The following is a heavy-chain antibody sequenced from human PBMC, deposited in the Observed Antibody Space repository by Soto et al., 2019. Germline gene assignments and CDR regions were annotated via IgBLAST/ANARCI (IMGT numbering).Heavy chain of an antibody. CDR2: ISGSGGST. D-gene: IGHD5-12*01. V-gene: IGHV3-23*01. J-gene: IGHJ4*02. CDR3: ARGDGYDPYSYFDY. CDR1: GFTFSNYA. Sequence: PGGSLRLSCAASGFTFSNYAMTWVRQAPGKGLEWVSAISGSGGSTYYADSVKGRFTISRDNSKNTLYLQMNSLRADDAAVYYCARGDGYDPYSYFDYWGQGILVTVSP.